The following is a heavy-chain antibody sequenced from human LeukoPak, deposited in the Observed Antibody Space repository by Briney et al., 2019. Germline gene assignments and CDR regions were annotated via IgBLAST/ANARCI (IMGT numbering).Heavy chain of an antibody. V-gene: IGHV3-23*01. CDR1: GFTFSSYA. CDR3: AKGDTTWELPHDY. CDR2: ISGTGGST. D-gene: IGHD1-26*01. Sequence: AGGSLRLSCAASGFTFSSYAMSWVRQAPGKGLEWVSAISGTGGSTYYADSVKGRFTISRDNSKNTLYLQMNSLGAEDTAVYYCAKGDTTWELPHDYWGQGTLVTVSS. J-gene: IGHJ4*02.